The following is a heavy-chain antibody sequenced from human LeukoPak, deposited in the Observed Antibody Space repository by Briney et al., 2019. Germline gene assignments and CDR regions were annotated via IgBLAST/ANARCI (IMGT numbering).Heavy chain of an antibody. CDR1: GYTFSTYD. J-gene: IGHJ4*02. D-gene: IGHD2-15*01. CDR3: ASRAASVTLGY. V-gene: IGHV1-2*06. CDR2: MNPSSGVT. Sequence: GASVKVSCTASGYTFSTYDFSWVRQAPGQGLEWMGRMNPSSGVTNYAQKFQGRVTMTRDTSINTAYLDLSALKSDDTAVYYCASRAASVTLGYWGQGTLVTVSS.